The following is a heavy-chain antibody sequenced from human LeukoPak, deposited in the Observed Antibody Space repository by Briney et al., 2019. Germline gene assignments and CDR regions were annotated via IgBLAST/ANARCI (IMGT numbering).Heavy chain of an antibody. Sequence: GGSLRLSCAGSGFTFRSSWMSWVRQTPGKGLVWVSFINPDGSTTNYADSVKGRFTISRDNAKNALYLQMNSLRAEDTAVYYCAKDLHYGSADYWGQGTLVTVSS. CDR2: INPDGSTT. CDR1: GFTFRSSW. J-gene: IGHJ4*02. V-gene: IGHV3-74*01. D-gene: IGHD3-10*01. CDR3: AKDLHYGSADY.